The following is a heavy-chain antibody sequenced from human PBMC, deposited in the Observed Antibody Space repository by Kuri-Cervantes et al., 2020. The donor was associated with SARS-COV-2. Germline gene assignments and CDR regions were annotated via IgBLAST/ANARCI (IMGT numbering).Heavy chain of an antibody. CDR3: ASVGDSGNSAPDW. CDR2: IIPIFGTA. J-gene: IGHJ4*02. V-gene: IGHV1-69*06. D-gene: IGHD1-26*01. Sequence: SVKVSCKVSGYTLTELSMHWVRQAPGKGLEWMGGIIPIFGTANYAQKFQGRVTITADKSTSTAYMKLSSLRSEDTAVYYCASVGDSGNSAPDWWGQGTLVTVSS. CDR1: GYTLTELS.